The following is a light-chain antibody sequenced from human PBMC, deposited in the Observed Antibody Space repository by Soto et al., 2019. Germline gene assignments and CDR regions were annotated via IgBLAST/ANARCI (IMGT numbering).Light chain of an antibody. CDR3: QQYGNSLT. Sequence: EIVLMQSPGTLSLSPGERATLSCRASQSVSSSNLAWYQQKPGQAPRLLMYGASSRATGIPDRFSGSGSGTDFILTISRLEPEDSAVYYCQQYGNSLTFGGGTKVEI. CDR2: GAS. J-gene: IGKJ4*01. V-gene: IGKV3-20*01. CDR1: QSVSSSN.